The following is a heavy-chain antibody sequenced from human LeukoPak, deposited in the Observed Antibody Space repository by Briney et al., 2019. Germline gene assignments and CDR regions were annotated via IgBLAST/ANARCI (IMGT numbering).Heavy chain of an antibody. CDR2: ISTTGTIT. CDR1: GFTFNNYT. V-gene: IGHV3-48*01. CDR3: ARDNYYGAFDI. D-gene: IGHD1-26*01. J-gene: IGHJ3*02. Sequence: GGSLRLSCAASGFTFNNYTMNWVRQAPGKGLEWVSYISTTGTITYYADSVKGRFTISRDNAKNSLYLQMNSLRAEDTAVYYCARDNYYGAFDIWGQGTMVTVSS.